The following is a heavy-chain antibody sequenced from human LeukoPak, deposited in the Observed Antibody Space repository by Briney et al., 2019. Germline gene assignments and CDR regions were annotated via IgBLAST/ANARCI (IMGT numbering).Heavy chain of an antibody. Sequence: GGSLRLSCAASGFTFSSYAMSWVRQAPGKGLEWVSAISGSGGSTYYADSVKGRFTISRDNSKNTLYLQMNSLRAEDTAVYYCARWYSSSWHNWFDPWGQGTLVTVSS. CDR3: ARWYSSSWHNWFDP. D-gene: IGHD6-13*01. V-gene: IGHV3-23*01. CDR2: ISGSGGST. J-gene: IGHJ5*02. CDR1: GFTFSSYA.